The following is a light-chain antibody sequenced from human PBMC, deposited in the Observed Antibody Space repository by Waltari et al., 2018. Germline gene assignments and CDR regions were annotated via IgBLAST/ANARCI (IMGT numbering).Light chain of an antibody. Sequence: DIQMTQSPSTLSASVGDRVTITCRASQTISSWLAWYQQKAGKAPKLLIYDASTLESGVPSRFSGSGSGTEFTLTISSLHPDDFATYYCQQYDSFSYTFGQGTRV. J-gene: IGKJ2*01. CDR3: QQYDSFSYT. CDR1: QTISSW. CDR2: DAS. V-gene: IGKV1-5*01.